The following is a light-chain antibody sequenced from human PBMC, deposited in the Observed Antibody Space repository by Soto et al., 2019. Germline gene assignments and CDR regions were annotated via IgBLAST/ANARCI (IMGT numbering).Light chain of an antibody. CDR1: PSISTW. J-gene: IGKJ1*01. Sequence: DIQMTQSPSTLSASVGDRVTITCRASPSISTWLAWYQQQPGKAPKLLIYKASSVQSGVPSRFSDSGSGTNFTPTISSLHPDDCTTYDCQHYNSYSPTFGQGTTVQIK. V-gene: IGKV1-5*03. CDR3: QHYNSYSPT. CDR2: KAS.